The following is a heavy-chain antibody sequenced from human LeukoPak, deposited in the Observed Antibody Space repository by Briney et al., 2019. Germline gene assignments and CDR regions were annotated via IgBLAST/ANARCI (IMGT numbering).Heavy chain of an antibody. Sequence: SETLSLTCTVSGGSISSSSYYWGWIRQPPGKGLEWIGSIYHSGSTHYNPSLKSRVTISVDTSKNQFSLKLSSVTAADTAVYYCARSVTRWDWFDPWGQGTLVTVSS. J-gene: IGHJ5*02. D-gene: IGHD4-17*01. CDR3: ARSVTRWDWFDP. CDR1: GGSISSSSYY. CDR2: IYHSGST. V-gene: IGHV4-39*07.